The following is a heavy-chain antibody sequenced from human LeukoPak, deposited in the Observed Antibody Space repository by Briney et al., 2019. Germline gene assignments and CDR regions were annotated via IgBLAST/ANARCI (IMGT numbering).Heavy chain of an antibody. J-gene: IGHJ4*02. CDR1: GFTFSSYE. Sequence: GGSLRLSCAASGFTFSSYEMNWVRQAPGKGLEWVSYISSSGSTIYYADSVKGRFTISRDNAKNSLYLQMNSLRAEDTAVYYCARGLGGATASFDYWGQGTLVTVSS. CDR2: ISSSGSTI. D-gene: IGHD1-26*01. CDR3: ARGLGGATASFDY. V-gene: IGHV3-48*03.